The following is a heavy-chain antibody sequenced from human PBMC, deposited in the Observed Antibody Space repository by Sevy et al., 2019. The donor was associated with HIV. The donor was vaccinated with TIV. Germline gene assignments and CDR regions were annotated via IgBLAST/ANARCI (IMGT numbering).Heavy chain of an antibody. CDR2: INASGRRT. Sequence: GGSLRLSCVASGLTFRNYAMSWVRQAPGKGLEWVSDINASGRRTYYADSVKGRFTISRENSKNTLYLQMNSLRTEDTAVYYCAKDVRGGPLRISTSVADVDYWGQGTLVTVSS. CDR1: GLTFRNYA. V-gene: IGHV3-23*01. D-gene: IGHD3-10*02. J-gene: IGHJ4*02. CDR3: AKDVRGGPLRISTSVADVDY.